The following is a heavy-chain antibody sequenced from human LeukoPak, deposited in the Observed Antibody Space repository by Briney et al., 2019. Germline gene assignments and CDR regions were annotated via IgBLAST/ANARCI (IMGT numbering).Heavy chain of an antibody. CDR3: AKSRNFYYYFMEV. CDR2: ISGGDYT. CDR1: GFTFSSYE. Sequence: GGSLTLSCAASGFTFSSYEMNWVRQAPGKGLEWVSGISGGDYTEHADSVKGRFTISRDNSKNTLYLQMNTLRVEDTALYYCAKSRNFYYYFMEVSGRGTKVTISS. J-gene: IGHJ6*03. V-gene: IGHV3-23*01.